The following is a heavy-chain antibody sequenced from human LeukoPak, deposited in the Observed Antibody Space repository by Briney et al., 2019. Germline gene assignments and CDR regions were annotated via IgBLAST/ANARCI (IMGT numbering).Heavy chain of an antibody. J-gene: IGHJ4*02. Sequence: PGGSLRLSCAASGFTFSGHAMHWARQTPGVGLEWVAIIGNDGRDQHYSESVKGRFTISRDNSKNTLFLQLNSLRPEDTALYLCARDLMWGFDYWGQGTLVTVSS. CDR2: IGNDGRDQ. CDR1: GFTFSGHA. V-gene: IGHV3-30*02. CDR3: ARDLMWGFDY. D-gene: IGHD7-27*01.